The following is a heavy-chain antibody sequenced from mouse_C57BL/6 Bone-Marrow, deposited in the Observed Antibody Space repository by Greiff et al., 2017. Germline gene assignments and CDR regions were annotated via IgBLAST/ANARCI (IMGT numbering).Heavy chain of an antibody. Sequence: QVQLQQPGAELVKPGASVKMSCKASGYTFTSYWITWVKQRPGQGLEWIGDIYPGSGSTNYNEKFKSKATLTVDTSSRTAYMQLSSLTSEDSAVYYCARRDDYDYDGGDDWGKGTTLTVSS. CDR3: ARRDDYDYDGGDD. V-gene: IGHV1-55*01. J-gene: IGHJ2*01. CDR1: GYTFTSYW. CDR2: IYPGSGST. D-gene: IGHD2-4*01.